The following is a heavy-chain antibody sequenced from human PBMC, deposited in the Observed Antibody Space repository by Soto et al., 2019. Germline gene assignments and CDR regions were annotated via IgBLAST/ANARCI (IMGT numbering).Heavy chain of an antibody. Sequence: EVQLLESGGGLVQPGGSLRLSCTVSGFTFSSYAMSWVRQAPGKGLEWVSAISASGGSIYYADSVKGRFTISRDNSKNTLYLQKNSLRAEDTAVYYCAKHPPILVYTGLETGIFDYWGQGTLVTVSA. V-gene: IGHV3-23*01. J-gene: IGHJ4*02. CDR2: ISASGGSI. D-gene: IGHD3-3*01. CDR1: GFTFSSYA. CDR3: AKHPPILVYTGLETGIFDY.